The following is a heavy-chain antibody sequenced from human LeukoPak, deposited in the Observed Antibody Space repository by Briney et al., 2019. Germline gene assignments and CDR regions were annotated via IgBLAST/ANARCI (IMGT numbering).Heavy chain of an antibody. V-gene: IGHV3-48*01. D-gene: IGHD2-2*02. CDR1: GFTFSSYS. CDR3: ASLKGYCSSTSCHTYNWFDP. J-gene: IGHJ5*02. Sequence: GGSLRLSCAASGFTFSSYSMNWVRQAPGKGLEWVSYISSSSSTIYYADSVRGRFTISRDNAKNSLYLQMNSLRAEDTAVYYCASLKGYCSSTSCHTYNWFDPWGQGTLVTVSS. CDR2: ISSSSSTI.